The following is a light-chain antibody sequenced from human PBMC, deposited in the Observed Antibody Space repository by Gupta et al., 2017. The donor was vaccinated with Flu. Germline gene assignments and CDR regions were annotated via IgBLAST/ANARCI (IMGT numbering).Light chain of an antibody. J-gene: IGLJ3*02. Sequence: VTQEPSLSVSPGGTVTLTCGSSSGSVSSIHFPSWYQQTPGQPPRPLIYNAQARSSGVPDRFSGSFLGSNAALTITGAQVDDDCIYVCLLRIDDGTWLFGGGTKLTVL. V-gene: IGLV8-61*01. CDR1: SGSVSSIHF. CDR3: LLRIDDGTWL. CDR2: NAQ.